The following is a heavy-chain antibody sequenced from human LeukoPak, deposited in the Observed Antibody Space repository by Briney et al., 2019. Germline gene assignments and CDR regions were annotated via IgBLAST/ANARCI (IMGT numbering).Heavy chain of an antibody. Sequence: GGSLRLSCAASGFTFSSYAMHWVRQAPGKGLEWVAVISYDGSNKYYADSVKGRFTISRDNSKNTLYLQMNSLRSEDTAVYYCARDSGGPRLNYGMDVWGQGTTVTVSS. CDR2: ISYDGSNK. CDR1: GFTFSSYA. D-gene: IGHD2-15*01. V-gene: IGHV3-30-3*01. J-gene: IGHJ6*02. CDR3: ARDSGGPRLNYGMDV.